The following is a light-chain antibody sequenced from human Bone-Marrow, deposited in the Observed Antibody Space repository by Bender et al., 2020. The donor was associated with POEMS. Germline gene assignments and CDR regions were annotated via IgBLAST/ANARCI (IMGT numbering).Light chain of an antibody. CDR3: SSYSSSSTLVV. J-gene: IGLJ3*02. V-gene: IGLV2-14*03. Sequence: QSALTQPPSASGSRGQSVTISCTGTSSDVGGYNYVSWYQQFPGKAPKLMIYHVSYRPSGVSNRFSGAKSGNTASLTIPGLQAEDEADYYCSSYSSSSTLVVFGGGTKRTVL. CDR2: HVS. CDR1: SSDVGGYNY.